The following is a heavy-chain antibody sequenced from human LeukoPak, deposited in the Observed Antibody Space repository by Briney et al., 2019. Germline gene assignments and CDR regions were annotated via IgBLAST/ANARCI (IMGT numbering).Heavy chain of an antibody. J-gene: IGHJ4*02. Sequence: GGSLRLSCAASGLTFSSYAMTWVRQAPGRGLQCVSAISGSGISTYYADSVKGRFIISRDNSKNTLYLQMNGLKTEDTAVYYCTTDYYDSSGYFSLWGQGTLVTVSS. CDR2: ISGSGIST. CDR3: TTDYYDSSGYFSL. CDR1: GLTFSSYA. D-gene: IGHD3-22*01. V-gene: IGHV3-23*01.